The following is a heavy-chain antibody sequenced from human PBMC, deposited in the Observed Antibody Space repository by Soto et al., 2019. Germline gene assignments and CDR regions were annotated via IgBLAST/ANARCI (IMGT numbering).Heavy chain of an antibody. Sequence: HVQLQESGPGLVNPSQTLSLTCTVSGGSISSGGYYWSWIRQHPGKALEWIGYIYYSGSTYYNPSVKSRVTVSVDTSKFHFALKLSSVAAADTAVYYCATKYNYESSGYRHGEYLQHWGQGTVLTASS. D-gene: IGHD3-22*01. J-gene: IGHJ1*01. CDR1: GGSISSGGYY. CDR3: ATKYNYESSGYRHGEYLQH. CDR2: IYYSGST. V-gene: IGHV4-31*03.